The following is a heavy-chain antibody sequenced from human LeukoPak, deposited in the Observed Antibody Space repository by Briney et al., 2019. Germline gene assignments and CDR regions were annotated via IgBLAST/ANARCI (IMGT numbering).Heavy chain of an antibody. CDR1: GGSISSYY. D-gene: IGHD2-2*01. CDR2: IYYSGST. Sequence: SEILSLTCTVSGGSISSYYWSWIRQPPGKGLEWIGYIYYSGSTNYNPSLKSRVTISVDTSKNQFSLQLSSVTAADTAVYYCARADQALLIFNYWGQGTLVTVSS. CDR3: ARADQALLIFNY. V-gene: IGHV4-59*01. J-gene: IGHJ4*02.